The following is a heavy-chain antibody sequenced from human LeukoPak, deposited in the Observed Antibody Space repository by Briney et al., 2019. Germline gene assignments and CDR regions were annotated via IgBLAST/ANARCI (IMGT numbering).Heavy chain of an antibody. CDR2: IYYSGST. V-gene: IGHV4-59*01. J-gene: IGHJ4*02. CDR3: ARGPDSSGYHFDY. CDR1: GGSISSYY. D-gene: IGHD3-22*01. Sequence: SETLSLTCTVSGGSISSYYWSWIRQPPGKGLERIGYIYYSGSTNYNPSLKSRVTISVDTPKNQLSLRLTSVTAADTAVYYCARGPDSSGYHFDYWGQGTLVTVSS.